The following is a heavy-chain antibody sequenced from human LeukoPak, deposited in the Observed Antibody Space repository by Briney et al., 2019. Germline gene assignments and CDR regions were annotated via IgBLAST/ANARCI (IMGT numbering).Heavy chain of an antibody. CDR3: ARGKSKRLDV. V-gene: IGHV6-1*01. D-gene: IGHD5/OR15-5a*01. Sequence: SQTLSLTCAISGDSVSSNSGTWNWIRQSPSRGLEWLGRTYYRSKWYNDYAVSVKSRITINPDTSKNHFSLQLNSVTPDDTAVYNCARGKSKRLDVWGQGTTVTVSS. CDR1: GDSVSSNSGT. J-gene: IGHJ6*02. CDR2: TYYRSKWYN.